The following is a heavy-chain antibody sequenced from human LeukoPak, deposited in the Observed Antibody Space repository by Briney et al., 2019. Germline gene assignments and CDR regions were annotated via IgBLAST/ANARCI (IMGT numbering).Heavy chain of an antibody. CDR1: GGSFSGYY. CDR2: INHSGST. D-gene: IGHD3-9*01. Sequence: SETLSLTCAVYGGSFSGYYWSWIRQPPGKGLVWIGEINHSGSTNYNPSLKSRVTISVDTSKNQFSLKLSSVTAADTAVYYCAREQGPYYDILTGYYGGLYFDYWGQGTLVTVSS. CDR3: AREQGPYYDILTGYYGGLYFDY. V-gene: IGHV4-34*01. J-gene: IGHJ4*02.